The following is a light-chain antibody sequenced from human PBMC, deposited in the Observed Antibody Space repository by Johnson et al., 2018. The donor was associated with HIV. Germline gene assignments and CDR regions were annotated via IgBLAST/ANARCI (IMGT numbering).Light chain of an antibody. CDR2: DNS. CDR3: ATWDSSLSVYV. V-gene: IGLV1-51*01. J-gene: IGLJ1*01. CDR1: SSKIGNKY. Sequence: QSVLTQPPSVSAAPGQKVTISCSGSSSKIGNKYVSWYQQFPGTAPKVLIYDNSKRPSGIPDRFSGSTSGTSATLVITGLQTGDEADYHCATWDSSLSVYVFGTATRVSVL.